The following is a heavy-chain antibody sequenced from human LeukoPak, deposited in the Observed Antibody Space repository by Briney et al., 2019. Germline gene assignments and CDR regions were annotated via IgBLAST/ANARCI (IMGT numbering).Heavy chain of an antibody. CDR2: SRNKAKSYTK. CDR1: GFTFSDHF. CDR3: RVGFVAGSDYLDY. D-gene: IGHD6-19*01. J-gene: IGHJ4*02. V-gene: IGHV3-72*01. Sequence: GGSLSLSCAVSGFTFSDHFLDWVRQAPGKGLEWVGRSRNKAKSYTKEYAASVKVRFTISTDDSKNSLYLQMDSLKTEETAVYCVRVGFVAGSDYLDYWGQGTLVTVSS.